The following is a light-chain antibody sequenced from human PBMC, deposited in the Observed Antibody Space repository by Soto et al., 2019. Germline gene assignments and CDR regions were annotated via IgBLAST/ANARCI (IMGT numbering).Light chain of an antibody. CDR3: LHYSTYPLT. CDR2: KAS. CDR1: QSVSTK. V-gene: IGKV1-5*03. J-gene: IGKJ4*01. Sequence: MTQSPATLSVSPGERATLSCRASQSVSTKLAWYQQKPGKAPKLLIYKASTVESGVPSRFSGSGSGTEFTLTISSLQTDDFASYYCLHYSTYPLTFGGGTRVDI.